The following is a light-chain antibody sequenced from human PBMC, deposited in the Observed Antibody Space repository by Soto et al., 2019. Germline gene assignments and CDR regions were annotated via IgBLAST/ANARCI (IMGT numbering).Light chain of an antibody. CDR2: EDN. J-gene: IGLJ3*02. V-gene: IGLV6-57*04. CDR3: QSYDSSNWV. CDR1: SGSIASNY. Sequence: NFLLTQPHSVSESPGKTVTISCTRSSGSIASNYVQWCHQRPGSAPTIVMYEDNQRPSGVPDRFSGSIDRSSNSASLTISGLKTEDEGDFYCQSYDSSNWVFGGGTKVTVL.